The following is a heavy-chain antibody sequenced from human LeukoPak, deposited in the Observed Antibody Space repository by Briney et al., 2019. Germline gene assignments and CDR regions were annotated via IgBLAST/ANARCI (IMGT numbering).Heavy chain of an antibody. CDR1: GFTFSSYA. V-gene: IGHV3-30*04. Sequence: GRSLRLSCAASGFTFSSYAMHWVRQAPGKGLEWVAVISYDGSTIYYADSVKGRFTISRDNSKDTLYLQMNSLRADDTAVYYCAKGVGSTGSYFDYWGQGTLVTVSS. D-gene: IGHD1-26*01. J-gene: IGHJ4*02. CDR3: AKGVGSTGSYFDY. CDR2: ISYDGSTI.